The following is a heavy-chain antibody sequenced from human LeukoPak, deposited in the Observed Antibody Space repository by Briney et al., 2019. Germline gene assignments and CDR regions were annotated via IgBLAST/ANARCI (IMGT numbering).Heavy chain of an antibody. Sequence: GGSLRLSCAASGFTFSSYAMHWVRQAPGKGLEWVAVISHDGSNKYNADSEKGRFTISRDNSKNTLYLQMNSLRAEDTAVYYCARAMCEYSYGFCGMDVWGQGTTVTVSS. CDR2: ISHDGSNK. J-gene: IGHJ6*02. CDR1: GFTFSSYA. D-gene: IGHD5-18*01. V-gene: IGHV3-30-3*01. CDR3: ARAMCEYSYGFCGMDV.